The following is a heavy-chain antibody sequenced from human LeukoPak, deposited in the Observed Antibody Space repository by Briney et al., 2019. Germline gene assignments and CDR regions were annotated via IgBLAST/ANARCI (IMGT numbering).Heavy chain of an antibody. D-gene: IGHD1-7*01. CDR3: AKFSGYNWNYYFDF. J-gene: IGHJ4*02. Sequence: GGSLRLSCAASGFTFSSYSMNWVRQAPGKGLEWVSSISSSSSYIYYADSVKGRFTVSRDNSKNTLYLQMNTLRAEDTAIYYCAKFSGYNWNYYFDFWGQGTLVTVSS. CDR1: GFTFSSYS. CDR2: ISSSSSYI. V-gene: IGHV3-21*04.